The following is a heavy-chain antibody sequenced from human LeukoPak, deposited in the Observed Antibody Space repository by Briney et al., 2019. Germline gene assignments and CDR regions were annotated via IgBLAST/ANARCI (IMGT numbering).Heavy chain of an antibody. Sequence: ASVKVSCKASGGTFSSYAISWVRQAPGQGLEWMGRIIPILGIANYAQKFQGRVTITADKSTSTAYMELSSLRSEDTAMYYCATTDIVVVPAAIDYYYGMDVWGQGTTVTVSS. D-gene: IGHD2-2*01. CDR1: GGTFSSYA. J-gene: IGHJ6*02. V-gene: IGHV1-69*04. CDR3: ATTDIVVVPAAIDYYYGMDV. CDR2: IIPILGIA.